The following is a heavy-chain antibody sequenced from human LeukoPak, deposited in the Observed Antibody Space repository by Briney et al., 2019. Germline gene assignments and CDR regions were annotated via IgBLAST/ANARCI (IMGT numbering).Heavy chain of an antibody. CDR1: GFTFSDYY. D-gene: IGHD6-13*01. V-gene: IGHV3-11*01. J-gene: IGHJ6*03. CDR2: ISSSGSSI. CDR3: AREQQQLVWRTYGTYDYYYYMDV. Sequence: GGSLRLSCAASGFTFSDYYMGWIRQAPGKGLEWVSYISSSGSSIYYADSVKGRFTISRDNAKNSLYLQMNSLRVEDTAVYYCAREQQQLVWRTYGTYDYYYYMDVWGKGTTVTVSS.